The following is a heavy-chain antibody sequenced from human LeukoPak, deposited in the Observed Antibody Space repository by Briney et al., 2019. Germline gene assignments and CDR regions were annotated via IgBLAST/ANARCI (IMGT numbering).Heavy chain of an antibody. J-gene: IGHJ6*03. CDR1: GFTFSSYG. D-gene: IGHD5-12*01. V-gene: IGHV3-30*18. CDR2: ISYDGSNK. CDR3: AKAKTDIVATTHGPRNYYYYMDV. Sequence: GRSLRLSCAASGFTFSSYGMHWVRQAPGKGLEWVAVISYDGSNKYYADSVKGRFTISRDNSKNTLYLQMNSLRAEDTAVYYCAKAKTDIVATTHGPRNYYYYMDVWGKGTTVTVSS.